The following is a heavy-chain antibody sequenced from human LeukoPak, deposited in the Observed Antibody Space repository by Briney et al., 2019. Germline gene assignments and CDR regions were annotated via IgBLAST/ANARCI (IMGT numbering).Heavy chain of an antibody. V-gene: IGHV3-21*01. J-gene: IGHJ4*02. CDR2: ITSSSSYI. D-gene: IGHD2-2*01. CDR1: GFTFSSYS. CDR3: AKENGCSSTSCYIDY. Sequence: PGGSLRLSCAASGFTFSSYSMNWVRQAPGKGLEWVSSITSSSSYIYYADSVKGRFTISRDNAKNSLYLQMNSLRAEDTAVYYCAKENGCSSTSCYIDYWGQGTLVTVSS.